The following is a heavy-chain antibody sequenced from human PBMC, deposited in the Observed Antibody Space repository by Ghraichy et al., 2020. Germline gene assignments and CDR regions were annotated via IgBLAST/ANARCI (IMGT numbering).Heavy chain of an antibody. CDR1: GGSISSYY. J-gene: IGHJ4*02. CDR3: ARDLHGDFWSGYYDY. Sequence: SQTLSLTCTVSGGSISSYYWSWIRQPPGKGLEWIGYIYYSGSTNYNPSLKSRVTISVDTSKNQFSLKLSSVTAADTAVYYCARDLHGDFWSGYYDYWGQGTLVTVSP. V-gene: IGHV4-59*01. D-gene: IGHD3-3*01. CDR2: IYYSGST.